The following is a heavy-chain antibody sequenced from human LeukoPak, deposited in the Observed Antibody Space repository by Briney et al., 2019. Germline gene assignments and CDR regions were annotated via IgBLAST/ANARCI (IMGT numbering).Heavy chain of an antibody. CDR2: IRSKAYGGTT. CDR1: GFTFGDYA. Sequence: PGGSLRLSCTASGFTFGDYAMSWVRQAPGKGLEWVGFIRSKAYGGTTEYAASVKGRFTISRDDSKSIAYLQMNSLKTEDTAVCYCTGSSGWYVYYFDYWGQGTLVTVSS. V-gene: IGHV3-49*04. CDR3: TGSSGWYVYYFDY. J-gene: IGHJ4*02. D-gene: IGHD6-19*01.